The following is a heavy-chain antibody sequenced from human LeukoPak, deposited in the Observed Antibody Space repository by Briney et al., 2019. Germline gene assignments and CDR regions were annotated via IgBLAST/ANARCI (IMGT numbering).Heavy chain of an antibody. CDR1: GFTFDDYA. D-gene: IGHD5-12*01. J-gene: IGHJ6*02. Sequence: GRSLRLSCAASGFTFDDYAMHWVGHAPGKGLEWVSGISWNSGSIVYADSVKGRFTISRDNAKNSLYLQMNSLRAEDTALYYCAKGGLRLFPRFGMDVWGQGTTVTVSS. CDR2: ISWNSGSI. CDR3: AKGGLRLFPRFGMDV. V-gene: IGHV3-9*01.